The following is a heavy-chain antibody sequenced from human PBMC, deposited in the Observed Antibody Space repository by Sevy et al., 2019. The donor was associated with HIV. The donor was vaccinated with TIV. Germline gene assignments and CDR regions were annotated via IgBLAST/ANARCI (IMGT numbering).Heavy chain of an antibody. Sequence: EGSLRLSCAASRFTFSTYAMHWVRQAPGKGLEWVAVISYDGSNKYYADSVKGRFTISRDNSKNTMYLQMNSLRAEDTAVYYCARDFVDTAMVTTFAFDYWGQGTLVTVSS. CDR3: ARDFVDTAMVTTFAFDY. D-gene: IGHD5-18*01. CDR1: RFTFSTYA. J-gene: IGHJ4*02. CDR2: ISYDGSNK. V-gene: IGHV3-30-3*01.